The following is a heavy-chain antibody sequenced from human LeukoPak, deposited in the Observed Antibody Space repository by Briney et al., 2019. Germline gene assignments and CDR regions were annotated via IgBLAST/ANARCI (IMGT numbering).Heavy chain of an antibody. CDR3: ARGPLVVVPAAIVPGGHFGY. Sequence: ASLKVSCKASGYTFTGYYMRSVRDAPGQGLEWMGWTKPNSGGTKYAQKFQGRVTMPRDTSISTAYIVLSRLRSDDTAVYYCARGPLVVVPAAIVPGGHFGYWGQGTLVTVSS. CDR2: TKPNSGGT. V-gene: IGHV1-2*02. J-gene: IGHJ4*02. CDR1: GYTFTGYY. D-gene: IGHD2-2*01.